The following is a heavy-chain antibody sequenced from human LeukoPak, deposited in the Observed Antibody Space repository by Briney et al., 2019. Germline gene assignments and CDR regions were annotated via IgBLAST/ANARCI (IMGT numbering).Heavy chain of an antibody. CDR1: GGSISSYY. J-gene: IGHJ6*03. Sequence: SETLSLTCTVSGGSISSYYWSWIRQPPGKGLEWIGYVYSSGTTNNNPSLKSPVSISVDTSKKQISLQLSSVSAADTAVYHCARGRDYDSSAHWGDYYMDVWGKGTTVTVSS. D-gene: IGHD3-22*01. V-gene: IGHV4-59*01. CDR2: VYSSGTT. CDR3: ARGRDYDSSAHWGDYYMDV.